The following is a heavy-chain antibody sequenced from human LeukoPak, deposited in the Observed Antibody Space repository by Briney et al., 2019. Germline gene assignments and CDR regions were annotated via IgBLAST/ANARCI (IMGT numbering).Heavy chain of an antibody. CDR2: INPNSGGT. Sequence: ASVKVSCKASGYTFSGYYMHWVRQAPGQGLEWVGWINPNSGGTNYAQKFQGRVTMTRDTSISTAYMELSRLLSGDTAVYYCARGKTMVYCGGDCYRFDNWGQGTLVTVSA. D-gene: IGHD2-21*02. J-gene: IGHJ4*02. V-gene: IGHV1-2*02. CDR1: GYTFSGYY. CDR3: ARGKTMVYCGGDCYRFDN.